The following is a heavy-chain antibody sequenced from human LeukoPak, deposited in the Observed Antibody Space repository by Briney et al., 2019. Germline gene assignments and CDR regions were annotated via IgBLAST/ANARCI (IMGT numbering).Heavy chain of an antibody. D-gene: IGHD3-22*01. CDR1: GYTFTGYY. V-gene: IGHV1-2*06. J-gene: IGHJ4*02. CDR3: AREGDNSGYQPFDY. Sequence: ASVKVSCKASGYTFTGYYIHWVRQTPGQGLEWMGRISPSSGGTNYAQKFQGRVTVTRDTSNSTAYMELRRLGSDDTAVYYCAREGDNSGYQPFDYWGQGTLITVSS. CDR2: ISPSSGGT.